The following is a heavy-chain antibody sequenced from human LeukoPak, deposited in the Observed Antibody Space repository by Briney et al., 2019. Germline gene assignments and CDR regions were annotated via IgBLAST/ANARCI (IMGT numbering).Heavy chain of an antibody. V-gene: IGHV4-59*01. J-gene: IGHJ4*02. CDR1: GGSISSYY. Sequence: SETLSLTCTVSGGSISSYYWSWIRQPPGKGLEWIGYIYYSGSTNYNPSPKSRVTISVDTSKNQFSLKLSSVTAADTAVYYCARDFRYDFWSGYEGVFDYWGQGTLVTVSS. D-gene: IGHD3-3*01. CDR2: IYYSGST. CDR3: ARDFRYDFWSGYEGVFDY.